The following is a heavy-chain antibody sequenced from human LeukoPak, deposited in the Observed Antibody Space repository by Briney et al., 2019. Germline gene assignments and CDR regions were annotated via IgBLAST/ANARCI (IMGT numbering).Heavy chain of an antibody. CDR1: GGSFSDYF. D-gene: IGHD3-22*01. V-gene: IGHV4-34*01. CDR2: ISHSGST. J-gene: IGHJ4*02. CDR3: VTYYYGSSAPKRNY. Sequence: KPSETLSLTCAVYGGSFSDYFWSWLRQPPGKGLEWLGEISHSGSTTYNPSLRSRVTISGDTSKKQFSLKLSSVTAADTAVYYCVTYYYGSSAPKRNYWGQGILVTVSS.